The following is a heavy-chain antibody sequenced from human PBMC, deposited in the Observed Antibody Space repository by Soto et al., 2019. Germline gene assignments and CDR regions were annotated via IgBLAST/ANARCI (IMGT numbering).Heavy chain of an antibody. J-gene: IGHJ6*02. CDR2: IWYDGSNK. V-gene: IGHV3-33*01. Sequence: VAVIWYDGSNKYYADSVKGRFTISRDNSKNTLYLQMNSLRAEDTAVYYCAREKGIEAAAGTFYWVYYYGMDVWGQGTTVTVSS. D-gene: IGHD6-13*01. CDR3: AREKGIEAAAGTFYWVYYYGMDV.